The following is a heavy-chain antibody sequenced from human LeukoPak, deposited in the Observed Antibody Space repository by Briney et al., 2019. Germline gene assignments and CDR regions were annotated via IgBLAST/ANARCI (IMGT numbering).Heavy chain of an antibody. Sequence: SVKVSCKASGGTFSSYAISWVRQAPGQGLEWMGGIIPIFGTANYAQKFQGRVTITADESTSTAYMELSSLRSEDTAVYYCARAIVVVPAAMFSHYYYYGMDVWGQGTTVTVSS. V-gene: IGHV1-69*13. CDR2: IIPIFGTA. J-gene: IGHJ6*02. D-gene: IGHD2-2*01. CDR3: ARAIVVVPAAMFSHYYYYGMDV. CDR1: GGTFSSYA.